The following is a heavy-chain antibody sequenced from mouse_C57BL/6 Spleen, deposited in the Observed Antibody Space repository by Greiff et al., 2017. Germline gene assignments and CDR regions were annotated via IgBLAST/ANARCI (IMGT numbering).Heavy chain of an antibody. D-gene: IGHD1-1*01. Sequence: EVQRVESGPELVKPGASVKISCKASGYSFTDYNMNWVKQSNGKSLEWIGVINPNYGTTSYNQKFKGKATLTVDQSSSTAYMQLNSLTSEDSAVYYCAREGITTVVATKGYFDVWGTGTTVTVSS. V-gene: IGHV1-39*01. CDR1: GYSFTDYN. J-gene: IGHJ1*03. CDR2: INPNYGTT. CDR3: AREGITTVVATKGYFDV.